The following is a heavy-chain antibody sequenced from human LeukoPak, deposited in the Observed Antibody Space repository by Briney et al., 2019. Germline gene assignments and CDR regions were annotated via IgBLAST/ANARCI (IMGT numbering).Heavy chain of an antibody. D-gene: IGHD5-12*01. V-gene: IGHV3-30*18. Sequence: GGSLRLSCAASGFTFSSYGMHWVRQAPGKGLEWVAVISYDGSNKYYADSVKGRFTISRDNSKNTLYLQMNSLRAEDTAVYYCAKELSGYDSYYFDYWGQGTLVTVSS. CDR2: ISYDGSNK. J-gene: IGHJ4*02. CDR3: AKELSGYDSYYFDY. CDR1: GFTFSSYG.